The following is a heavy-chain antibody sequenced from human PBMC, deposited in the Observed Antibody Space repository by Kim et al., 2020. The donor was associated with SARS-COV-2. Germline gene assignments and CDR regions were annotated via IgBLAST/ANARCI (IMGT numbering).Heavy chain of an antibody. CDR3: AKAFPTLWELPLKYFDL. V-gene: IGHV3-23*01. Sequence: GGSLRLSCAASGFTFSSYAMSWFRQAPGKGLEWVSAISGSGGSTYYADSVKGRFTISRDNSKNTLYLQMNSLRAEDTAVYYCAKAFPTLWELPLKYFDLWGRGTLVTVSS. CDR2: ISGSGGST. J-gene: IGHJ2*01. CDR1: GFTFSSYA. D-gene: IGHD1-26*01.